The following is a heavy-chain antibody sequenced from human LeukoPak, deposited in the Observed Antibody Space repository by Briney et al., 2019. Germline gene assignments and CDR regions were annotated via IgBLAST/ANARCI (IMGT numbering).Heavy chain of an antibody. CDR2: ISSSGSTI. V-gene: IGHV3-11*01. D-gene: IGHD1-26*01. CDR1: GGSFSGYY. J-gene: IGHJ4*02. Sequence: LSLTCAVYGGSFSGYYWSWIRQAPGKGLEWVSYISSSGSTIYYADSVKGRFTISRDNAKNSLYLQMNSLRAEDTAVYYCARDKARGGSYWGIDYWGQGTLVTVSS. CDR3: ARDKARGGSYWGIDY.